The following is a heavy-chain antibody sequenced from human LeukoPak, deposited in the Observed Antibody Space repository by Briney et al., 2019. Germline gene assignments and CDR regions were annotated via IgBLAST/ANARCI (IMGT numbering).Heavy chain of an antibody. CDR3: ARQRGYSYGSGDYYYGMDV. V-gene: IGHV5-51*01. CDR2: IYPGDSDT. J-gene: IGHJ6*02. Sequence: GESLKISCKASGYSFTSNWIGWVRQMPGKGLECLGIIYPGDSDTRYSPSFQGQVTISADKSISTAYLQWSSLKASDTAMYYCARQRGYSYGSGDYYYGMDVWGQGTTVTVSS. CDR1: GYSFTSNW. D-gene: IGHD5-18*01.